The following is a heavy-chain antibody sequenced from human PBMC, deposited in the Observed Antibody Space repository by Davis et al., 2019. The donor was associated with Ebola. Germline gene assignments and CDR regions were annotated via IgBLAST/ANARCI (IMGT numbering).Heavy chain of an antibody. D-gene: IGHD2-2*01. J-gene: IGHJ4*02. CDR3: ARTYQLLYFDY. CDR1: GFTVSTNY. Sequence: PGGSLRLSCAASGFTVSTNYMSWVRQAPGKGLEWVSVIYSGDSTYYADSVKGRFTISRDNAKNSLYLQMNSLRAEDTAVYYCARTYQLLYFDYWGQGTLVTVSS. CDR2: IYSGDST. V-gene: IGHV3-53*01.